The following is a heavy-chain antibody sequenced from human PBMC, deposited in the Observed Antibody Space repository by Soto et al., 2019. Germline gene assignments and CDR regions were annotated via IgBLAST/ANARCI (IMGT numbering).Heavy chain of an antibody. D-gene: IGHD3-10*01. CDR1: GGSFSGYY. CDR3: ARGPRDVLLWFGESPTTPYYYYYGMDV. CDR2: INHSGST. V-gene: IGHV4-34*01. Sequence: SETLSLTCAVYGGSFSGYYWSWIRQPPGKGLEWIGEINHSGSTNYNPSLKSRVAISVDTSKNQFSLKLSSVTAADTAVYYCARGPRDVLLWFGESPTTPYYYYYGMDVWGQGTTVTVSS. J-gene: IGHJ6*02.